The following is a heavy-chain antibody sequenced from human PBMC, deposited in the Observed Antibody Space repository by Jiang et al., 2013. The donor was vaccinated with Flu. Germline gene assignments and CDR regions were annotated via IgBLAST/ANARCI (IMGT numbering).Heavy chain of an antibody. J-gene: IGHJ6*02. CDR2: ISSSGSTI. V-gene: IGHV3-11*04. D-gene: IGHD5-18*01. Sequence: LSCAASGFTFSDYYMSWIRQAPGKGLEWVSYISSSGSTIYYADSVKGRFTISRDNAKNSLYLQMNSLRAEDTAVYYCARMELWLNYYYGMDVWGQGTTVTVSS. CDR3: ARMELWLNYYYGMDV. CDR1: GFTFSDYY.